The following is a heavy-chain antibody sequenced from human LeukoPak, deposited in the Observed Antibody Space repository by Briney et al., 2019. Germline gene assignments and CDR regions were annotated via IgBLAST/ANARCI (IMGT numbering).Heavy chain of an antibody. CDR1: GDSVSSNNAA. D-gene: IGHD4-17*01. CDR3: ARVTLGDYGDYYYMDV. J-gene: IGHJ6*03. CDR2: TYYRSKWYN. Sequence: SQTLSLTCAISGDSVSSNNAAWSWIRQSPSRGLEWLGRTYYRSKWYNDYAVSVKSRITINPDTSKNQFSLQLNSVTPEDTAVYYCARVTLGDYGDYYYMDVWGKGTTVTVSS. V-gene: IGHV6-1*01.